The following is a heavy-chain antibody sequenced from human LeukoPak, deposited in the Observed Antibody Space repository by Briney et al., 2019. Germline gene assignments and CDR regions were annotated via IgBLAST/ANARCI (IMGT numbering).Heavy chain of an antibody. CDR3: ARDRPAIIRSACYYMDV. V-gene: IGHV4-59*01. D-gene: IGHD2-2*02. J-gene: IGHJ6*03. CDR1: GGSISSYY. CDR2: IYYSGST. Sequence: SETLSLTCTVSGGSISSYYWSWIRQPPGKGLEWIGYIYYSGSTNYNPSLKSRVTISVDTSKNQFSLKLSSVTAADTAVYYCARDRPAIIRSACYYMDVWGKGTTVTVSS.